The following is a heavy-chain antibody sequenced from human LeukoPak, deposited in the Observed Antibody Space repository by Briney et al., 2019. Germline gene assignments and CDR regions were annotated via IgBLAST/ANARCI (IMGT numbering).Heavy chain of an antibody. V-gene: IGHV4-39*01. CDR1: GGSISSDNYY. J-gene: IGHJ4*02. CDR3: AKHYMGSSYNHGLDC. D-gene: IGHD3-10*01. CDR2: IYYSGTT. Sequence: PSETLSLTCTVSGGSISSDNYYWGWIRQPPGKGLEWIGSIYYSGTTHYNPSLKSRVTISVDTSKNQFSLKLSSVTAADTALYYCAKHYMGSSYNHGLDCWGQGTLVTVSS.